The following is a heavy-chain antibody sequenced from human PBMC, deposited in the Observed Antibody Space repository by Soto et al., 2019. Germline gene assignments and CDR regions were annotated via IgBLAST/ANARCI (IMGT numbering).Heavy chain of an antibody. D-gene: IGHD3-3*01. CDR3: ARESTILMPSAPNFGY. V-gene: IGHV5-51*01. CDR2: IYPSVSDN. Sequence: GQSLKISCSGSDYGFAVYWIVGVRQMAGKGTEWMGIIYPSVSDNRYSPSFQGQVTISAVKSKNQYSLMLTSVTAEDTADYYCARESTILMPSAPNFGYSGTRTLSAASS. CDR1: DYGFAVYW. J-gene: IGHJ4*02.